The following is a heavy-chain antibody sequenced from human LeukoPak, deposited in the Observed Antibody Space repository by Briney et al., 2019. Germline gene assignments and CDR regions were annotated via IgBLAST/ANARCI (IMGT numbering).Heavy chain of an antibody. CDR1: GFSFPYG. Sequence: GGSLRLSCEASGFSFPYGMSWVRQAQGKGLEWVSGITNSGENTYYADSVKGRFTTSRDNAKNSLYLQMNSLRAEDTALYYCARRVDGSGRYRGYYYYYMDVWGKGTTVTISS. V-gene: IGHV3-23*01. D-gene: IGHD3-10*01. CDR3: ARRVDGSGRYRGYYYYYMDV. J-gene: IGHJ6*03. CDR2: ITNSGENT.